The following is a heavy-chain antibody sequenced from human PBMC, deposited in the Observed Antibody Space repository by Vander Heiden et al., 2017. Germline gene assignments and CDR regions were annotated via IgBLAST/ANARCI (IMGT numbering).Heavy chain of an antibody. D-gene: IGHD4-17*01. CDR1: GFIVSRVG. V-gene: IGHV3-33*01. Sequence: QVQLVESGGGVVQPGRSLRLSCAASGFIVSRVGIHWVRQAPGKGLEWVAVRWYDGSNKYDADSVKGRFTISRDNAKNTLYLQMNSLRAEDTAVYYCARDNPQTTAFDYWGQGTLVTVSS. CDR2: RWYDGSNK. CDR3: ARDNPQTTAFDY. J-gene: IGHJ4*02.